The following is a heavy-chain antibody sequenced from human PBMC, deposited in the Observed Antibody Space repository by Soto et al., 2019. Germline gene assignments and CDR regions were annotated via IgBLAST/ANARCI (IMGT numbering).Heavy chain of an antibody. CDR3: ARMMAASGTALDY. CDR1: GYTFTDYW. Sequence: PGESLKISCKGSGYTFTDYWIGWVRQLPGKGLEWMGIIYPGDSDTRYSPSFQGQVTISADKSTSTAYLQWSSLKASDTATYYCARMMAASGTALDYWGQGALVTVSS. CDR2: IYPGDSDT. J-gene: IGHJ4*02. D-gene: IGHD6-13*01. V-gene: IGHV5-51*01.